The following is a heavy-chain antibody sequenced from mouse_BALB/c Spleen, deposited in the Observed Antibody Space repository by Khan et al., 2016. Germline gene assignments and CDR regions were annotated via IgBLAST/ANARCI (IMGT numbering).Heavy chain of an antibody. CDR1: GYSFTDYN. J-gene: IGHJ3*01. D-gene: IGHD2-10*02. V-gene: IGHV1-39*01. CDR2: IDPYFGST. Sequence: VQLQQSGPEVEKPGASVKISCKASGYSFTDYNMNWVKQSNGKSLEWIGNIDPYFGSTSYNQKFKGKATLTVDKSSSTAYMQLKSLTSGDSSVYYCARECGNYVWFAYWGQGTLVTVSA. CDR3: ARECGNYVWFAY.